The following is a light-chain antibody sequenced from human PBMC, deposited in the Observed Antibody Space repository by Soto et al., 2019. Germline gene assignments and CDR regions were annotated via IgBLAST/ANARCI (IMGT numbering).Light chain of an antibody. CDR1: SGDIGSYNR. J-gene: IGLJ1*01. CDR2: EVT. CDR3: SSYTNINTRACV. V-gene: IGLV2-14*01. Sequence: QSLLTHPACRSGSPVQWITISCTGSSGDIGSYNRVSWYQQHPGKAPKLIIYEVTDRPSGVSNRFSGSKSGNTASLTISGLQAEDEAEYYCSSYTNINTRACVFGTGTKV.